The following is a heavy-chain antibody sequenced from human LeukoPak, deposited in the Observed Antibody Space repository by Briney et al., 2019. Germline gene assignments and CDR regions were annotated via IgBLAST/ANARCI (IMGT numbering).Heavy chain of an antibody. CDR2: IYYSGST. D-gene: IGHD2-15*01. J-gene: IGHJ4*02. CDR3: ARVSGGGNYFDY. CDR1: GGSISSSSYY. V-gene: IGHV4-31*03. Sequence: PSETLSLTCTVSGGSISSSSYYWGWIRQHPGKGLEWIGYIYYSGSTYYNPSLKSRVTISVDTSKNQFSLKLSSATAADTAVYYCARVSGGGNYFDYWGQGTLVTVSS.